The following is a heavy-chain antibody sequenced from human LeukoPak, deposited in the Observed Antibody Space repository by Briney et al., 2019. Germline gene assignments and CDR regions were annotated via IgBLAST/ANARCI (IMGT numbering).Heavy chain of an antibody. V-gene: IGHV4-39*01. Sequence: PSETLSLTCTVSGGSISSGDYYWDWIRQPPGKGLEWIGNVYYGGNTFHNSSLESRVTISVDMSKNQFSLKLTSLTAADTAVYYCARQRADYFYHYLDVWGKGTSVTVSS. CDR3: ARQRADYFYHYLDV. J-gene: IGHJ6*03. CDR1: GGSISSGDYY. CDR2: VYYGGNT.